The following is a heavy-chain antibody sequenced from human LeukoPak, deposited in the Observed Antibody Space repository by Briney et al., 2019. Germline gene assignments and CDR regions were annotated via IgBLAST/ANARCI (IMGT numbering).Heavy chain of an antibody. CDR2: ISAYNGNT. V-gene: IGHV1-18*01. Sequence: ASVKVSCKASCYTFTRYGITWVRRAPGQGLEWMGWISAYNGNTNYAQKLQGRVTMTTDTSTSTAYMDLRSLRSDDTAVYYCARGGQGGMTTAVLDAFDIWGQGTMVTVSS. D-gene: IGHD4-23*01. J-gene: IGHJ3*02. CDR1: CYTFTRYG. CDR3: ARGGQGGMTTAVLDAFDI.